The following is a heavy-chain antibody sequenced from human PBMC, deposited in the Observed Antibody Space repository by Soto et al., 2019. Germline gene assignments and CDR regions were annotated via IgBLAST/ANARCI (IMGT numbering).Heavy chain of an antibody. V-gene: IGHV3-9*01. CDR2: ISWNSGSI. CDR1: GFTFDDYA. Sequence: GGSLRLSCAASGFTFDDYAMHWVRQAPGKGLEWVSGISWNSGSIGYAGSVKGRFTISRDNAKNSLYLQMNSLRAEDTALYYCAKEYSGGWYDYYYYGMDVWGQGTTVTVSS. J-gene: IGHJ6*02. CDR3: AKEYSGGWYDYYYYGMDV. D-gene: IGHD6-19*01.